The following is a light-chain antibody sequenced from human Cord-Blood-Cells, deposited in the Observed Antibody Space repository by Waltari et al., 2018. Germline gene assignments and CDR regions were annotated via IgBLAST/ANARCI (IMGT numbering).Light chain of an antibody. V-gene: IGLV1-40*01. CDR1: NSNIGAGYD. Sequence: QSVLTQPPSVSGAPGQRVTISCTGSNSNIGAGYDVHWYQQLPGTAPKLLIYGNSTRPSGVPDRFSGSKSGTSASLAITGLQAEDEADYYCQSYDSSLSGVVFGGGTKLTVL. J-gene: IGLJ2*01. CDR2: GNS. CDR3: QSYDSSLSGVV.